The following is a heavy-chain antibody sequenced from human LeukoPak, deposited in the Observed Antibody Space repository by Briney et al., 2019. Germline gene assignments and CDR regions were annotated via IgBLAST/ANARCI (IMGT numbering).Heavy chain of an antibody. V-gene: IGHV4-59*01. CDR3: ARADAANYDFWSGYRGFDP. Sequence: SETLSLTCTVSGGSSSSYYWSWIRQPPGKGLEWIGYIYYSGSTNYNPSLKSRVTISVDTSKNQFSLKLSSVTAADTAVYYCARADAANYDFWSGYRGFDPWGQGTLVTVSS. J-gene: IGHJ5*02. D-gene: IGHD3-3*01. CDR1: GGSSSSYY. CDR2: IYYSGST.